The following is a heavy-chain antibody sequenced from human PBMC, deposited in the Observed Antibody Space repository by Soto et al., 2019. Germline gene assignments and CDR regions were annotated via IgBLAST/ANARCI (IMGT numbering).Heavy chain of an antibody. Sequence: ASVKVSCKASGYTFTSYAMHWVRQAPGQRLEWMGWINAGNGNTKYSQMFQGRVTITRDTSSSTAYRELSGLRSEDTAVYYCASSFYYDSSGYSSLYYYYGMDVWGQGTTVTVSS. CDR2: INAGNGNT. J-gene: IGHJ6*02. CDR3: ASSFYYDSSGYSSLYYYYGMDV. CDR1: GYTFTSYA. D-gene: IGHD3-22*01. V-gene: IGHV1-3*01.